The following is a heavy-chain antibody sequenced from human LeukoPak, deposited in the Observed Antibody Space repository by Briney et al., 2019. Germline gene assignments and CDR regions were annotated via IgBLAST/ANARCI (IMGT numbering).Heavy chain of an antibody. CDR2: INSDGSST. V-gene: IGHV3-74*01. D-gene: IGHD5-12*01. CDR1: GFTFSSYA. J-gene: IGHJ4*02. Sequence: PGGSLRLSCAASGFTFSSYAMSWVRQAPGKGLVWVSRINSDGSSTNYADSVEGRFTISRDNAKNTLYLQMNSLRAEDTAVYYCARDRGYPRRFDFWGQGALVTVSS. CDR3: ARDRGYPRRFDF.